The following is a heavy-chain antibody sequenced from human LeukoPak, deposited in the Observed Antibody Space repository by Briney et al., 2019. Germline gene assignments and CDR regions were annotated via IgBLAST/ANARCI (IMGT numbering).Heavy chain of an antibody. V-gene: IGHV3-21*01. CDR2: ISSSSSYI. J-gene: IGHJ3*02. Sequence: GGSLRLSCAASGLTFSSYSMNWVRQAPGKGLEWVSSISSSSSYIYYADSVKGRFTISRDNAKNSLYLQMNSLRAEDTAVYYCARTLRGEYAFDIWGQGTMVTVSS. D-gene: IGHD3-10*01. CDR3: ARTLRGEYAFDI. CDR1: GLTFSSYS.